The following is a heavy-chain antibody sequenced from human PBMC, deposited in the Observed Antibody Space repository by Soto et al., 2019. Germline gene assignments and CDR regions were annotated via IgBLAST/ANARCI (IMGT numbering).Heavy chain of an antibody. V-gene: IGHV4-31*03. J-gene: IGHJ4*02. Sequence: QVQLQESGPGLVKPSQTLSLTCTVSGGSISSGGYYWSWIRQHPGKGLEWIGYIYYSGSTYYKPSRKSRVTISVDTSKNQLSLKLSSATAADTAVDYCAGVIASAAPVPFDSGGQGTLVTVSS. CDR1: GGSISSGGYY. CDR3: AGVIASAAPVPFDS. D-gene: IGHD6-13*01. CDR2: IYYSGST.